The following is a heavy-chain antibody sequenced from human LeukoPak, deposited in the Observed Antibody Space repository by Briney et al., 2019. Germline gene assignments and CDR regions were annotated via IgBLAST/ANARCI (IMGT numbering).Heavy chain of an antibody. CDR1: GYTFTSYY. CDR3: ARSTVTRVFDY. CDR2: INPSGGST. D-gene: IGHD4-17*01. Sequence: ASVKVSCKASGYTFTSYYMHWVRQAPGQGLEWMGIINPSGGSTSYAQKFQGGVTMTRDTSTSTVYMELSSLRSEDTAVYYCARSTVTRVFDYWGQGTLVTVSS. J-gene: IGHJ4*02. V-gene: IGHV1-46*01.